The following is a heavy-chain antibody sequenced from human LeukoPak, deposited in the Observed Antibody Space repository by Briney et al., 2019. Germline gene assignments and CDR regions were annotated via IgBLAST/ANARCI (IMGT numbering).Heavy chain of an antibody. V-gene: IGHV3-20*04. D-gene: IGHD3-22*01. J-gene: IGHJ4*02. CDR2: INWNGGST. CDR3: ARDYDSGGYYYGGGAY. Sequence: AGGSLRLSCAASGFAFDDYGMSWVRQAPGKGLEWVSGINWNGGSTAYADSVKGRFTISRDNAKNSLYLQMSSLRAEGTALYYCARDYDSGGYYYGGGAYWGQGTLVTVSS. CDR1: GFAFDDYG.